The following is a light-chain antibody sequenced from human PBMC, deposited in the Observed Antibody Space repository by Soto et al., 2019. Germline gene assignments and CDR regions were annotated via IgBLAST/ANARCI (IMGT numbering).Light chain of an antibody. CDR3: SSYANCVPLI. J-gene: IGLJ2*01. CDR2: DVS. Sequence: QSALTQPASVSGSPGQSITISCTGTSSDVGGYNFVSWYQQYPGKAPTLVIYDVSNRPSGVSNRFSGSKSGNTASLTISGLQAEDEADYYCSSYANCVPLIFGGGTKLTVL. V-gene: IGLV2-14*01. CDR1: SSDVGGYNF.